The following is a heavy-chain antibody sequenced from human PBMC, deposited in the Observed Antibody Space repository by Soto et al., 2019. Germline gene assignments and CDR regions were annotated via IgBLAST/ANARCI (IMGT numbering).Heavy chain of an antibody. CDR1: GFALSDYA. D-gene: IGHD3-10*01. V-gene: IGHV3-30*14. CDR3: ARDLLAAYSHSGMIDY. CDR2: ISYDGSEK. J-gene: IGHJ4*02. Sequence: SLRLSCEASGFALSDYAMHWVRQAPGEGLEWVAIISYDGSEKKYADSVKGRFTISRDNSKDTVYLQMSSLTGNDTAVYYCARDLLAAYSHSGMIDYWGQGSLVTVSS.